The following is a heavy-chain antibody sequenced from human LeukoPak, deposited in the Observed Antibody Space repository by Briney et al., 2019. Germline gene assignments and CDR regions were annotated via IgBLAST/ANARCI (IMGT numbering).Heavy chain of an antibody. Sequence: GGSLRLSRAASGFTFSSYAMSWVRQAPGKGLEWVSAISGSGGSTYYADSVKGRFTISRDNSKNTLYLQMNSLRAEDTAVYYCAKDLWFGELLSYHDAFDIWGQGTMVTVSS. CDR3: AKDLWFGELLSYHDAFDI. CDR2: ISGSGGST. V-gene: IGHV3-23*01. D-gene: IGHD3-10*01. CDR1: GFTFSSYA. J-gene: IGHJ3*02.